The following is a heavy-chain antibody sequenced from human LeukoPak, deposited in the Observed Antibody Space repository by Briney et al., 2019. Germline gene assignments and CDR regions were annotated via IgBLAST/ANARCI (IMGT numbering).Heavy chain of an antibody. J-gene: IGHJ4*02. Sequence: GGSLRLSCAASGFTFSSYAMSWVRQAPGKGLEWVSLISGSGGSTYYADSVKGRFTISRDNSKNTLYLQMNSLRAEDTAVYYCARSGYSSSWYGEGDYFDYWGQGTLVTVSS. CDR1: GFTFSSYA. CDR3: ARSGYSSSWYGEGDYFDY. D-gene: IGHD6-13*01. V-gene: IGHV3-23*01. CDR2: ISGSGGST.